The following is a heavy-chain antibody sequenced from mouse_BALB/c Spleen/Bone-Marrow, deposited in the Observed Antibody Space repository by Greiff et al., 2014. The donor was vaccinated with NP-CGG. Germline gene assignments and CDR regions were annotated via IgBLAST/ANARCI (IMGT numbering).Heavy chain of an antibody. J-gene: IGHJ3*01. CDR3: TREGYYGSSLAWFPY. D-gene: IGHD1-1*01. CDR1: GYTFTDYE. CDR2: IDPETGGT. Sequence: QVHVKQSGAELVRPGASVTLSCKASGYTFTDYEMHWVKQTPVHGLEWIGTIDPETGGTAYNQKFKGKATLTADKSSSTAYMGLRSLTSEDSAVYYCTREGYYGSSLAWFPYWGQGTLVTVSA. V-gene: IGHV1-15*01.